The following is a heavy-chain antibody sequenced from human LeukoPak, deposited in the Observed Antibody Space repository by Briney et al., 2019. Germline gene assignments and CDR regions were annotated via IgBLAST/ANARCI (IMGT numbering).Heavy chain of an antibody. CDR1: GFTFSSYG. CDR2: ISYDGVNK. D-gene: IGHD6-19*01. J-gene: IGHJ4*02. CDR3: AKKVPDSSGYFSIDY. V-gene: IGHV3-30*18. Sequence: GGSLRLSCAASGFTFSSYGMHWVRQAPGKGLEWVAVISYDGVNKYYADSVKGRFTISRDNSKNTLYLQMNSLRPEDTAIYYCAKKVPDSSGYFSIDYWGQGTLVTVSS.